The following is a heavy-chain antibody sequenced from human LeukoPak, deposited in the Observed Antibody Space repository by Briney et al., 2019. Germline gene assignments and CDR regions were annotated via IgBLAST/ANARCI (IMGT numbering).Heavy chain of an antibody. V-gene: IGHV1-2*02. CDR3: ARAVLLGTDFDY. J-gene: IGHJ4*02. CDR2: INPNSGGT. CDR1: GYTFTVYY. Sequence: ASVKVSCKASGYTFTVYYMHWVRDAPGQGLGWRGWINPNSGGTNYAQKFQGRVTMTRDTSISTAYMELTRLRSDDTAVYYCARAVLLGTDFDYWGQGTLVTISS. D-gene: IGHD5-18*01.